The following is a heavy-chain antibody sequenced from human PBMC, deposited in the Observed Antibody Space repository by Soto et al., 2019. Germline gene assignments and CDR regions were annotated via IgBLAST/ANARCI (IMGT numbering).Heavy chain of an antibody. V-gene: IGHV4-4*02. CDR3: ARARVLSSWDYYYYYGMDV. Sequence: SETLSLTCAVSGGSISSSNWWSWVRQPPGKGLEWIGEIYHSGSTNYNPSLKSRVTISVDKSKNQFSLKLSSVTAADTAVYYCARARVLSSWDYYYYYGMDVWGQGTTVTVSS. CDR2: IYHSGST. CDR1: GGSISSSNW. D-gene: IGHD6-13*01. J-gene: IGHJ6*02.